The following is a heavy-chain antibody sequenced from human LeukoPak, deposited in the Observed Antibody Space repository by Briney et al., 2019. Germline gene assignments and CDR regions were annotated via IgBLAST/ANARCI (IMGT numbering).Heavy chain of an antibody. CDR3: ARGGRKLLWDYFDY. Sequence: GASVKVSCKASGYTFTGYYMHWVRQAPGQGLEWMGWINPNSGGTNYAQEFQGRVTMTRDTSISTAYMELSRLRSDDTAVYYCARGGRKLLWDYFDYWGQGTLVTVSS. CDR1: GYTFTGYY. CDR2: INPNSGGT. J-gene: IGHJ4*02. V-gene: IGHV1-2*02. D-gene: IGHD1-26*01.